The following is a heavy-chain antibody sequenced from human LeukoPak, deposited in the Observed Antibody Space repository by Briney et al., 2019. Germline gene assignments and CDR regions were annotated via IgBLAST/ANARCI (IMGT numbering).Heavy chain of an antibody. Sequence: GGSLRLSCAASGFTFSSYAMSWVRQAPGKGLEWVSAISGSGGSTYYADSVKGRFTISRDNSKNTLYLQMNSLRAEDTAVYYCARSRRDGYNGGRGYSDYWGQGTLVTVSS. CDR2: ISGSGGST. V-gene: IGHV3-23*01. D-gene: IGHD5-24*01. CDR1: GFTFSSYA. J-gene: IGHJ4*02. CDR3: ARSRRDGYNGGRGYSDY.